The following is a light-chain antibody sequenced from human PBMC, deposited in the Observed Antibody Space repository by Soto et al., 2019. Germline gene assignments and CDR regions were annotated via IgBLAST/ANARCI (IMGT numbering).Light chain of an antibody. V-gene: IGKV1-8*01. CDR2: AAS. CDR1: QGISSY. J-gene: IGKJ4*01. Sequence: AIRMTQSPSSFSASTGDRVTITCRASQGISSYLAWYQQKPGKAPKLLIYAASTLQSGVPSRFSGSGSWADSTITISCMQSECFATYSWPRYYSYPLTFVEGTKVQIK. CDR3: PRYYSYPLT.